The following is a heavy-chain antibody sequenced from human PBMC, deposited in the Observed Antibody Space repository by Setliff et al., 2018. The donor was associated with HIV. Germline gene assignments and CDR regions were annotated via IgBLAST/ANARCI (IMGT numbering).Heavy chain of an antibody. CDR1: GFSFSSYW. CDR3: ARGPYYYDSSGPFDY. J-gene: IGHJ4*02. CDR2: INNDATIT. D-gene: IGHD3-22*01. Sequence: GGSLRLSCEASGFSFSSYWMNWVRQAPGKGLMWVSHINNDATITNYADSVKGRFTISRDNAKNTLYLQMNSLGVEDTAVYYCARGPYYYDSSGPFDYWGQGTLVTVSS. V-gene: IGHV3-74*01.